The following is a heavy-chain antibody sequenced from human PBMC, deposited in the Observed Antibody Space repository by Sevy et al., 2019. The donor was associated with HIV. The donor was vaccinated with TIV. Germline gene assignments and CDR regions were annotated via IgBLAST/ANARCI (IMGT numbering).Heavy chain of an antibody. V-gene: IGHV1-8*01. Sequence: ASVKVSCKASGYTFTSYDINWVRQATGQGLEWMAWMNPNSGNTGYAQKFQGRFTMTRKTSISTAYMELSSLGSEDTAVYCCARVPVTMVRGVSGRYGMDVWGQGTTVTVSS. D-gene: IGHD3-10*01. CDR2: MNPNSGNT. CDR3: ARVPVTMVRGVSGRYGMDV. CDR1: GYTFTSYD. J-gene: IGHJ6*02.